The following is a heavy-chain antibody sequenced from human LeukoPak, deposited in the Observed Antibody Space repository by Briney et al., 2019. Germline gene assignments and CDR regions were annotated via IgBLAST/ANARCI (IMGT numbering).Heavy chain of an antibody. J-gene: IGHJ4*02. V-gene: IGHV3-74*01. CDR3: ATTGGRDGYNWPD. D-gene: IGHD5-24*01. CDR2: INGDGRTT. CDR1: GVTFSNYW. Sequence: GGSLRLSCAGSGVTFSNYWMHWVRQAPGKGLVWVSRINGDGRTTNYADSVKGRFTITRENAKNTLYLQMNSLRPEDNALYYCATTGGRDGYNWPDWGQGPLVTVSS.